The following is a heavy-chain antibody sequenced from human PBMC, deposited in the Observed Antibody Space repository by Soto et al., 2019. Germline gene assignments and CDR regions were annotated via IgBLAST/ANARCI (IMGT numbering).Heavy chain of an antibody. J-gene: IGHJ6*02. D-gene: IGHD5-18*01. V-gene: IGHV1-24*01. Sequence: VASVKVSCKVSGYTLTELSMHWVRQAPGKGLEWMGGFDPEDGETIYAQKFQGRVTMTEDTSTDTAYMELSSLRSEDTAVYYCATDGWGRYSYGTRGYYSYYGMDVWGLGTLVTVSS. CDR3: ATDGWGRYSYGTRGYYSYYGMDV. CDR2: FDPEDGET. CDR1: GYTLTELS.